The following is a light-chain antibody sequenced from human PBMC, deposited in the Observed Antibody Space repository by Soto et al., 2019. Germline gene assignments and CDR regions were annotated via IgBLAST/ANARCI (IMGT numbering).Light chain of an antibody. CDR3: QQYGSSRT. CDR2: GAS. V-gene: IGKV3-20*01. CDR1: QSVSSSY. Sequence: EIVLTQSPRTLSFAPGERATLSSRHSQSVSSSYLAWYQQKPGKAPRLLIYGASSRATGIPERFSGSGSGTDFTLTISRLEPEDFAVYYCQQYGSSRTFGQGTKVDIK. J-gene: IGKJ1*01.